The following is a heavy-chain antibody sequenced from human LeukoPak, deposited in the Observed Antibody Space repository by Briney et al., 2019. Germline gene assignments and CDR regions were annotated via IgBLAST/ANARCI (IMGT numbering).Heavy chain of an antibody. CDR2: ISWNGGNI. Sequence: PGRSLRLSCAASGFTFDDYAMHWVRQAPGKGLQWVSGISWNGGNIGYADSVKGRFTISRDYAKNSLYLQMNSLRAEDTALYYCAKAPGIAASEYYFDYWGQGTLVTVSS. V-gene: IGHV3-9*01. D-gene: IGHD6-13*01. CDR1: GFTFDDYA. J-gene: IGHJ4*02. CDR3: AKAPGIAASEYYFDY.